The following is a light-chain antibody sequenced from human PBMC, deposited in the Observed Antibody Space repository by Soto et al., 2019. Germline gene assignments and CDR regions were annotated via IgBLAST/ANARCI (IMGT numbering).Light chain of an antibody. CDR3: QQYGSSIVT. V-gene: IGKV3-20*01. CDR2: GAS. Sequence: EIVFTQSPGTLSLSPGERATLSCRASQSVSSSYLAWYQQKPGQAPRLLIYGASSRATGIPDRFSGSGSGTDFTLTISRLEPEDFAVYYCQQYGSSIVTFGGGTKVEIK. CDR1: QSVSSSY. J-gene: IGKJ4*01.